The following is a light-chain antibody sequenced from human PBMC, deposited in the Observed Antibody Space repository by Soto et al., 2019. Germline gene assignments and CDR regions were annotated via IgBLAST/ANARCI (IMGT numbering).Light chain of an antibody. V-gene: IGKV3-20*01. CDR1: QSISNL. J-gene: IGKJ1*01. CDR3: QQYGSSGT. CDR2: GAS. Sequence: TQSASSLSASGGDRVTINCRASQSISNLLAWYQQKPGQAPRLLIYGASSRATGIPDRLSGSGSGTDFTLTIRRLEPEDFAVYYCQQYGSSGTFGQGTKVDIK.